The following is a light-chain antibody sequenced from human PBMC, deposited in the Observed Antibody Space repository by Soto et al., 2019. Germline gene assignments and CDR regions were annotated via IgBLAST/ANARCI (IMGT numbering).Light chain of an antibody. CDR2: KAS. CDR1: QTISSW. CDR3: QHDNSYSEA. V-gene: IGKV1-5*03. J-gene: IGKJ1*01. Sequence: DIQMTQSPSTLSGSVGDRVTITCRASQTISSWLAWYQQKPGKAPKLLIYKASTLKSGVPSRFSSSGSGTEFTLTISSLQPDDFATYYCQHDNSYSEAFGQGTKVELK.